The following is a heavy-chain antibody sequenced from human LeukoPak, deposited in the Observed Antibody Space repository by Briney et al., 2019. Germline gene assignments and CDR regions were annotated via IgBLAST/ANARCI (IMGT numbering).Heavy chain of an antibody. D-gene: IGHD6-13*01. V-gene: IGHV3-11*01. CDR3: ARGDSSSWYVGYHILDV. Sequence: PGGSLRLACEASRFRFSDYYMTWIRQAPGMGLEWISYVVSSGDTTYYADSVKGRFTIFRDNAKNSLYLRMNSLRAEDTAVYYCARGDSSSWYVGYHILDVWGQGTTVTVS. J-gene: IGHJ6*02. CDR1: RFRFSDYY. CDR2: VVSSGDTT.